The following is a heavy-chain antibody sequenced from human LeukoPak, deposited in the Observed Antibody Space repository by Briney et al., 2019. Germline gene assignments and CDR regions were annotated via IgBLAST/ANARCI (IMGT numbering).Heavy chain of an antibody. CDR1: GGSISSYY. J-gene: IGHJ4*02. CDR3: RVTMIVVVTPHFDY. V-gene: IGHV4-59*12. Sequence: KSSETLSLTCTVSGGSISSYYWSWIRQPPGKGLEWIGYIYYSGSTNYNPSLKSRVTMSVDTSKNQFSLKLNSVTAADTAVYYCRVTMIVVVTPHFDYWGQGTLVTVSS. CDR2: IYYSGST. D-gene: IGHD3-22*01.